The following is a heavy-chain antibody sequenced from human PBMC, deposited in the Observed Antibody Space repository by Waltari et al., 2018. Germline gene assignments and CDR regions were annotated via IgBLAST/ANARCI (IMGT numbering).Heavy chain of an antibody. CDR1: GYPFTSYA. Sequence: QVQLVQSGAEVKKPGASVKVSCKASGYPFTSYAMHWVRQAPGQRLEWMGWINAGNGNTKYSQKFQGRVTITRDTSASTAYMELSSLRSEDTAVYYCARLDYYGSGSHLDYWGQGTLVTVSS. CDR2: INAGNGNT. CDR3: ARLDYYGSGSHLDY. J-gene: IGHJ4*02. V-gene: IGHV1-3*01. D-gene: IGHD3-10*01.